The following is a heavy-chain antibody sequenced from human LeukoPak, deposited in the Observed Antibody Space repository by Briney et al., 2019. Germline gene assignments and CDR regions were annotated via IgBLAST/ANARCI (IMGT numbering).Heavy chain of an antibody. CDR2: IWSDGTGK. CDR1: GFTYSHYG. CDR3: ARDAERGFDYSNSLKY. D-gene: IGHD4-11*01. Sequence: AGSLRLSCAVSGFTYSHYGMHWVRQAPGKGLEWVAVIWSDGTGKYYSDAVKGRFTISRDNFRNTLYLQMNSLRGEDTAVYYCARDAERGFDYSNSLKYWGQGTLVTVSS. J-gene: IGHJ4*02. V-gene: IGHV3-33*08.